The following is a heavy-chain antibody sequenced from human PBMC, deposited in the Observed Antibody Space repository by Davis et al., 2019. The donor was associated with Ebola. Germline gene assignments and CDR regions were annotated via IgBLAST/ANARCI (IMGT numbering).Heavy chain of an antibody. Sequence: MPSETLSLTCGVSGASISSGGYSWNWIRQPPGKGLEWIGYIYHSGSTYYNPSLKSRVNMPVDRSKNQFSLKLTSLTAADTAVYYCARASVAPGPMDVWGQGTTVTVSS. CDR3: ARASVAPGPMDV. D-gene: IGHD4-23*01. V-gene: IGHV4-30-2*01. CDR1: GASISSGGYS. CDR2: IYHSGST. J-gene: IGHJ6*02.